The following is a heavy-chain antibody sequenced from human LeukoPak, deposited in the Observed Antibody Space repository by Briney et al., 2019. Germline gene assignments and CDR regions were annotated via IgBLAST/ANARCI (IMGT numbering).Heavy chain of an antibody. CDR1: GGSISSSSYY. Sequence: SETLSLTCTVSGGSISSSSYYWGWIRQPPGKGLEWIGSIYYSGSTFYNPSLKSRVTISIDTSKNQFSLKLSSVTAADTAVYYCAGLIRPGWFDPWGQGTLVTVSS. D-gene: IGHD1-14*01. J-gene: IGHJ5*02. V-gene: IGHV4-39*01. CDR3: AGLIRPGWFDP. CDR2: IYYSGST.